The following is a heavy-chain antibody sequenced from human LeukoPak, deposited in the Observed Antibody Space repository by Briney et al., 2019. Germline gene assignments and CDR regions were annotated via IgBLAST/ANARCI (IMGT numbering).Heavy chain of an antibody. CDR1: GFTFSNYA. J-gene: IGHJ4*02. V-gene: IGHV3-23*01. CDR2: INGNGGGT. D-gene: IGHD2-2*01. Sequence: GGSLRLSCAASGFTFSNYAMSWVRQAPGKGLEWVSAINGNGGGTYYADSVKGWFTISRDNSRNTLFLHMNTLRAEDTAVYYCAKPRVGDFIVVVPAAEDCWGQGTLVTVSS. CDR3: AKPRVGDFIVVVPAAEDC.